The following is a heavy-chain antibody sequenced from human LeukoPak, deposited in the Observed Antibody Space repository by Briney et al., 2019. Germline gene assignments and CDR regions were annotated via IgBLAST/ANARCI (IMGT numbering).Heavy chain of an antibody. J-gene: IGHJ6*03. CDR1: GGTFGSYT. V-gene: IGHV1-69*02. D-gene: IGHD3-22*01. CDR2: IIPILGIA. Sequence: SVKVSCKASGGTFGSYTISWVRQAPGQGLEWMGRIIPILGIANYAQKFQGRVTITADKPTSTAYMELSSLRSEDTAVYYCARLYYYDSSGYQGGYYYMDVWGKGTTVTVSS. CDR3: ARLYYYDSSGYQGGYYYMDV.